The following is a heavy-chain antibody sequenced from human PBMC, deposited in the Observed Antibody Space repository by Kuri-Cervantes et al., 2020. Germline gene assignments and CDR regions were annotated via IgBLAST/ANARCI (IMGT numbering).Heavy chain of an antibody. D-gene: IGHD3-22*01. CDR2: IYYSGST. CDR1: GGSIGSSSYY. V-gene: IGHV4-39*01. CDR3: ARLDDSSGYYSFDY. J-gene: IGHJ4*02. Sequence: SETLSLTCTVSGGSIGSSSYYWGWIRQPPGKGLEWIGSIYYSGSTYYNPSLKSRVTISVDTSKNQFSLKLSSVTAADTAVYYCARLDDSSGYYSFDYWGQGTLVTVSS.